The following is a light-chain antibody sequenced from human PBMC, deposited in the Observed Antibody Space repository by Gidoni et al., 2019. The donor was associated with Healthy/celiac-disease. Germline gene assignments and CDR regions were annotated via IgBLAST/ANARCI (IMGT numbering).Light chain of an antibody. CDR3: QVWDSSTGYWM. CDR1: NIGSKN. CDR2: RDS. Sequence: SYELPQPLSVSVALGQTARITCGGNNIGSKNVPWYQQKPGQAPVLVVYRDSNRPSGIPERFSGSNSGNTATLTISRAQAGDEADCYCQVWDSSTGYWMFVGGTKLTVL. J-gene: IGLJ3*02. V-gene: IGLV3-9*01.